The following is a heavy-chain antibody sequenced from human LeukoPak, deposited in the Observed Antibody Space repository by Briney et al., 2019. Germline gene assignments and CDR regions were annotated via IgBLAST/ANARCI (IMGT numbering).Heavy chain of an antibody. V-gene: IGHV4-34*01. CDR2: INHSGST. J-gene: IGHJ6*02. CDR1: GGSFSGYY. D-gene: IGHD5-18*01. CDR3: ARGFGYSYSYGGCCGMDV. Sequence: SETLSLTCAVYGGSFSGYYWSWIRQPPGKGLEWIGEINHSGSTNYNPSLKSRVTISVDTSKNQFSLKLSSVTAADTAVYYCARGFGYSYSYGGCCGMDVWGQGTTVTVSS.